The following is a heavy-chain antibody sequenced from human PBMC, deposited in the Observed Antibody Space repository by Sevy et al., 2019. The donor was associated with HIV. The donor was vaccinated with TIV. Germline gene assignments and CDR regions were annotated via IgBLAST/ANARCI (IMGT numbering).Heavy chain of an antibody. Sequence: ASVKVSCKASGGTFSSYAISWVRQAPGQGLEWMGGIIPIFGTANYAQKFQGRVTITADESTSTAYMELSSLRSEDTAGYYCARERGYSYGGSSYYGMDVWGQGTTVTVSS. CDR2: IIPIFGTA. CDR3: ARERGYSYGGSSYYGMDV. CDR1: GGTFSSYA. J-gene: IGHJ6*02. D-gene: IGHD5-18*01. V-gene: IGHV1-69*13.